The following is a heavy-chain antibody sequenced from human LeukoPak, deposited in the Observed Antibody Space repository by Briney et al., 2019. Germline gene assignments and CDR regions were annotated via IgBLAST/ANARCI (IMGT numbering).Heavy chain of an antibody. V-gene: IGHV1-18*01. J-gene: IGHJ4*02. CDR2: ISAYNGNT. D-gene: IGHD3-10*01. Sequence: ASVKVSCKASGYTFTSHGISWVRQAPGQGLEWMGWISAYNGNTNYAQKLQGRVAMTTDTSTSTAYMELRSLRSDDTAVYYCARESGSGSYFDYWGQGTLVTVSS. CDR1: GYTFTSHG. CDR3: ARESGSGSYFDY.